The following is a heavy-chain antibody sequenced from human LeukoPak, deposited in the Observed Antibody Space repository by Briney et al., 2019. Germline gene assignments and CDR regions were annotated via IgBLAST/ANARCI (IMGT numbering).Heavy chain of an antibody. Sequence: SETLSLTCAVYGGSFSGYYWSWIRQPPGKGLEWIGEINHSGSTNYNPSLKSRFTISVDTSKNQFSLKLSSVTAADTAVYYCARGLRLPMVRGTFDYWGQGTLVTVSS. CDR2: INHSGST. D-gene: IGHD3-10*01. CDR1: GGSFSGYY. CDR3: ARGLRLPMVRGTFDY. J-gene: IGHJ4*02. V-gene: IGHV4-34*01.